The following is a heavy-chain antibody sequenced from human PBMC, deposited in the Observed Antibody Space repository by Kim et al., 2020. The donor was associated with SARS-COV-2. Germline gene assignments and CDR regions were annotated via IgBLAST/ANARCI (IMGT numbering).Heavy chain of an antibody. CDR1: GFTFSSYW. CDR2: IKQDGSEK. D-gene: IGHD6-13*01. CDR3: ARDRPRYSTLGDGMDV. Sequence: GGSLRLSCAASGFTFSSYWMSWVRQAPGKGLEWVSNIKQDGSEKYYVDSVKGRFTISRDNAKNSLYLQMNSLRAEDTAVYYCARDRPRYSTLGDGMDVWGQGTTVTVSS. V-gene: IGHV3-7*01. J-gene: IGHJ6*02.